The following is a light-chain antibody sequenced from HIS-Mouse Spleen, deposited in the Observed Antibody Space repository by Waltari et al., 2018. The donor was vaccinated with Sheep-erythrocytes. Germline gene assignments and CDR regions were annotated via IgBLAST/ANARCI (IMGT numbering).Light chain of an antibody. J-gene: IGLJ1*01. CDR3: CSYAGSYNHV. CDR1: SSDVGGYNY. V-gene: IGLV2-11*01. CDR2: DVS. Sequence: QSALTQPRSVSGSPGQSVTISCTGTSSDVGGYNYVSWYQQHPGKATKLMIYDVSKRPSRVPDRFSGSKSGNTASLPISGLQAEDEADYYCCSYAGSYNHVFATGTKVTVL.